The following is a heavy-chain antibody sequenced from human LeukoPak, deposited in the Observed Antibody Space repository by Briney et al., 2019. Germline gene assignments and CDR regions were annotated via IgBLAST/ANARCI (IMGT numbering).Heavy chain of an antibody. D-gene: IGHD2-15*01. V-gene: IGHV3-21*01. CDR2: ISSSSSYI. Sequence: KSGGSPRLSCAASGFTFSDYSMNWVRQAPGKGLEWVSFISSSSSYIYYADSVKGRFTISRDNAKNSLYLQMNSLRAEDTAVYYCVRDLPCSGGSCYSTPDDYWGQGTLVTVSS. CDR3: VRDLPCSGGSCYSTPDDY. CDR1: GFTFSDYS. J-gene: IGHJ4*02.